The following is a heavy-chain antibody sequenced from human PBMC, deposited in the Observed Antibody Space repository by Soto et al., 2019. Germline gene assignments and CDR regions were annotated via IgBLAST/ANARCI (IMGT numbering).Heavy chain of an antibody. J-gene: IGHJ4*02. CDR3: ARAHWVPGMDQ. CDR2: ISYRGTT. D-gene: IGHD1-20*01. V-gene: IGHV4-59*03. CDR1: GGSINSYY. Sequence: ETLSLTCTVAGGSINSYYWSWVRQPPGKGLEWIGDISYRGTTNYKPSLKSRVTMSVDTSKNQFSLKLSSVTAADTAAYYCARAHWVPGMDQWGRGTVVTVAS.